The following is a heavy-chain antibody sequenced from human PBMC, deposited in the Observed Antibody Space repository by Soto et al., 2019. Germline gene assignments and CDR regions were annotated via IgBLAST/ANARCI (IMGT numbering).Heavy chain of an antibody. Sequence: PSETLSLTCTVSGGSISSYYWSWIRQPPGKGLEWIGYIYYSGSTNYNPSLKSRVTISVDTSKNQFSLKLSSVTAADTAVYYCARRRRSSYYYYMDVWGKGTTVTVSS. CDR3: ARRRRSSYYYYMDV. V-gene: IGHV4-59*08. J-gene: IGHJ6*03. CDR1: GGSISSYY. CDR2: IYYSGST.